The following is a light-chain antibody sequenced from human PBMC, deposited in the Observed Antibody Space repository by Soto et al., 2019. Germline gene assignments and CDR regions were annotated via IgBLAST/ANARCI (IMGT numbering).Light chain of an antibody. CDR3: SSYAGSTLSVV. CDR1: SSDVGGYNY. J-gene: IGLJ2*01. V-gene: IGLV2-8*01. Sequence: SALTQPPSASGSPGQSVTISCTGTSSDVGGYNYVSWYQQHPGKAPKLMIYEVSKRPSGVPDRFSGSKSGNTASLTVSGLQAEDEADYYCSSYAGSTLSVVFGGGTKLTVL. CDR2: EVS.